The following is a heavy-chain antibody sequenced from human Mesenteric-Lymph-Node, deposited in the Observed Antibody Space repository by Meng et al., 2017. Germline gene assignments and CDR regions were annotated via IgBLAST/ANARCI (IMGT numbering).Heavy chain of an antibody. V-gene: IGHV3-74*01. CDR2: TNDDESTT. CDR3: ARVNYYDDALDV. CDR1: GFTFSRYW. J-gene: IGHJ3*01. D-gene: IGHD3-16*01. Sequence: GGSLRLSCAASGFTFSRYWMHWVRQAPGKGLVWVSRTNDDESTTNYADSVKGRFTISRDNAKNTMYLQMSSLSADDTAVYFCARVNYYDDALDVWGQGTLVTVSS.